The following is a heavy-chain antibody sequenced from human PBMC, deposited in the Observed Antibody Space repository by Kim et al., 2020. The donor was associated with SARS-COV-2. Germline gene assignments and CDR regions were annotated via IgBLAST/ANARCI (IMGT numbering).Heavy chain of an antibody. CDR1: GGSISSSSYY. V-gene: IGHV4-39*01. CDR2: IYYSGST. D-gene: IGHD6-19*01. Sequence: SETLSLTCTVSGGSISSSSYYWGWIRQPPGKGLEWIGSIYYSGSTYYNPSLKSRVTISVDTSKNQFSLKLSSVTAADTAVYYCASPAVAGTLDVWGQGTTVTVSS. J-gene: IGHJ6*02. CDR3: ASPAVAGTLDV.